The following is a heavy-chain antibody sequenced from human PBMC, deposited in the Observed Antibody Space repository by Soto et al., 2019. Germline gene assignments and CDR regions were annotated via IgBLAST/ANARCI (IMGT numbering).Heavy chain of an antibody. CDR2: FYDSGST. V-gene: IGHV4-61*01. D-gene: IGHD3-3*01. Sequence: PXETLSLTCTVSGGSVSSGSVYWSWIRRPPGKGLEWIGYFYDSGSTNYNPSLRSRVTMSVDTSKNQFSLKLSSVTAADTAVYYCAASDPPDTNYYYAMDVWGQGTTVTVSS. J-gene: IGHJ6*02. CDR3: AASDPPDTNYYYAMDV. CDR1: GGSVSSGSVY.